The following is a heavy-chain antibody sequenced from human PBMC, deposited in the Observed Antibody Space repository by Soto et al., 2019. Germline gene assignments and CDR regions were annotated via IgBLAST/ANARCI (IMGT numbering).Heavy chain of an antibody. J-gene: IGHJ6*03. CDR2: ISGSGGST. Sequence: PGGSLRLSCAASGFTFSSYAMSWVRQAPGKGLEWVSAISGSGGSTYYADSVKGRFTISRDNSKNTLYLQMNSLRAEDTAVYYCAKDRRFFNTYYYYYMDVWGKGTTVTVSS. V-gene: IGHV3-23*01. D-gene: IGHD3-3*01. CDR1: GFTFSSYA. CDR3: AKDRRFFNTYYYYYMDV.